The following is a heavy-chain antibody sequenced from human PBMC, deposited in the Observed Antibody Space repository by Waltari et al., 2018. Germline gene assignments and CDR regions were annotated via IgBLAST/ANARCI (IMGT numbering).Heavy chain of an antibody. D-gene: IGHD3-22*01. CDR3: ARSTYYYDSSGYSYYYYYYMDV. J-gene: IGHJ6*03. V-gene: IGHV4-59*01. Sequence: QVQLQESGPGLVKPSETLSLTCTVSGGSISSYYWSWIRQPPGKGLEWIGYIYYSGSTNHHPSRKSRVTISVDTSKNQFSLKLSSVTAADTAVYYCARSTYYYDSSGYSYYYYYYMDVWGKGTTVTVSS. CDR2: IYYSGST. CDR1: GGSISSYY.